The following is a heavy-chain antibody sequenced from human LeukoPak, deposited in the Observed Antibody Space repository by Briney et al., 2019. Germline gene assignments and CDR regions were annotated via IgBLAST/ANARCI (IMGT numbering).Heavy chain of an antibody. D-gene: IGHD2-15*01. CDR3: ARSRSGAHYYYYGMDV. CDR1: GGTFSSYA. CDR2: IIPILGIA. Sequence: ASVTVSFKASGGTFSSYAISWVRQAPGQGVEWVGRIIPILGIANYAQKFQGRVTITADKSTSTAYMELSSLRSEDTAVYYCARSRSGAHYYYYGMDVWGQGTTVTVSS. V-gene: IGHV1-69*04. J-gene: IGHJ6*02.